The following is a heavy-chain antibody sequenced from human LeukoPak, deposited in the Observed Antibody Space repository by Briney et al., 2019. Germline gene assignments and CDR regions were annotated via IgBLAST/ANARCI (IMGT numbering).Heavy chain of an antibody. J-gene: IGHJ4*02. CDR2: ISGDGVSP. CDR3: ARDPGAFPYFFDC. CDR1: GFTFNNYA. V-gene: IGHV3-23*01. D-gene: IGHD4/OR15-4a*01. Sequence: TGGSLRLSCAASGFTFNNYALTWVRQTPGKGLECVSAISGDGVSPYYADSVRGRFTISRDNSKNTLYLQMNSLRVEDTAVYFCARDPGAFPYFFDCWGQGTPVTVSS.